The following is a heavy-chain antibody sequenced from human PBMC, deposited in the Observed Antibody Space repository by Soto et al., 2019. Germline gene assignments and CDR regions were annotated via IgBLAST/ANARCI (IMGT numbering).Heavy chain of an antibody. D-gene: IGHD2-15*01. CDR1: GGSISSGGYY. Sequence: QVQLQESGPGLVKPSQTLSLTCTVSGGSISSGGYYWSWIRQHPGKGLEWIGYIYYSGSTYYNPSLNSRVTISVDTSKNQFSLKLSSVTAADTAVYYCARARIVVVVAAAYYFDYWGQGTLVTVSS. CDR3: ARARIVVVVAAAYYFDY. V-gene: IGHV4-31*03. J-gene: IGHJ4*02. CDR2: IYYSGST.